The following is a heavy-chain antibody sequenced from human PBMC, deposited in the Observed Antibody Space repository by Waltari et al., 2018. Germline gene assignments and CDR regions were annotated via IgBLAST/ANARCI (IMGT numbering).Heavy chain of an antibody. V-gene: IGHV4-59*01. CDR3: ARAGYSSSWVYYFDY. Sequence: QVQLQESGSGLVKPSETLSLTCTVSGGSISSYYWSWIRQPPGKGLEWIGYIYYSGSTNYNPSLKSRVTISVDTSKNQFSLKLSSVTAADTALYYCARAGYSSSWVYYFDYWGQGTLVTVSS. CDR2: IYYSGST. CDR1: GGSISSYY. J-gene: IGHJ4*02. D-gene: IGHD6-13*01.